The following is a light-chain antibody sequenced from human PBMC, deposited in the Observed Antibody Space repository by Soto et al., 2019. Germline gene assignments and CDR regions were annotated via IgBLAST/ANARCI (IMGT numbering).Light chain of an antibody. CDR2: EVS. CDR1: SSDVGAYNY. Sequence: QSVLTRPASVSGSPGQSVAISCTGTSSDVGAYNYVSWYQQHPGKAPKLLLSEVSNRPSGVSDRFSGSKSGNTASLTISGLQAEDEADYYCSSLTTSFTYVFGTGTKLTVL. J-gene: IGLJ1*01. CDR3: SSLTTSFTYV. V-gene: IGLV2-14*01.